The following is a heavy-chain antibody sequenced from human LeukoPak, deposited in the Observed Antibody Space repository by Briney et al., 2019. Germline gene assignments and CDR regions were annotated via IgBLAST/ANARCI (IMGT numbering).Heavy chain of an antibody. CDR1: GGTFSSYA. CDR3: ARTLKDYYAFDY. CDR2: IIPIFGTA. V-gene: IGHV1-69*05. Sequence: EASVKVSCKASGGTFSSYAISWVRQAPGQGLEWMGGIIPIFGTANYAQKFQGRVTITTDESTSTAYMELSSLRSEDTAVYYCARTLKDYYAFDYWGQGTLVTVSS. J-gene: IGHJ4*02. D-gene: IGHD3-10*01.